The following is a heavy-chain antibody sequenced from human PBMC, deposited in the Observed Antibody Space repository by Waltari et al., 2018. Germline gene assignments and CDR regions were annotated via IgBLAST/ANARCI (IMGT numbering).Heavy chain of an antibody. CDR1: GVSITSNRHY. D-gene: IGHD5-12*01. CDR2: VSYSGTT. Sequence: QLQLQESGPRLVRPSETLSLICRFSGVSITSNRHYWAWIRQSPGQGLDWIGTVSYSGTTYISPSLKSRVSVSRDTSKNQVSLILGSVTAADMAVYYCATYIGASVGTAAFDVWGQGTMVTVSS. J-gene: IGHJ3*01. CDR3: ATYIGASVGTAAFDV. V-gene: IGHV4-39*01.